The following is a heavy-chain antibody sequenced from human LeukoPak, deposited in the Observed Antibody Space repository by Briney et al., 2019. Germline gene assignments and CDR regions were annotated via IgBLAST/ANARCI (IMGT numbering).Heavy chain of an antibody. V-gene: IGHV3-23*01. CDR2: ISGSGGST. D-gene: IGHD2-2*01. CDR3: GKSFPPVATAKIFDY. J-gene: IGHJ4*02. Sequence: GGSLRLSCAASGFTFSSYAMSWVRQAPGKGLEWVSAISGSGGSTYYADSVKGRFTISRDNSKNTLYLQMNSLRAEDTALYYCGKSFPPVATAKIFDYWGQGTLVTVSS. CDR1: GFTFSSYA.